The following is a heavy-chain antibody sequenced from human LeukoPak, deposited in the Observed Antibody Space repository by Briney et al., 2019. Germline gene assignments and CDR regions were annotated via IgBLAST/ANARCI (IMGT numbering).Heavy chain of an antibody. CDR2: IIPIIGRT. CDR1: GSTFTGYD. Sequence: SVKVSCKASGSTFTGYDMSWVRQAPGQGLEWMGGIIPIIGRTNYAQTVQVRVTITADISTSTADMELSSLRSEDTAVYYCAREAHPYCTNGVGYTGFDYWGQGTLVTVSS. J-gene: IGHJ4*02. CDR3: AREAHPYCTNGVGYTGFDY. V-gene: IGHV1-69*10. D-gene: IGHD2-8*01.